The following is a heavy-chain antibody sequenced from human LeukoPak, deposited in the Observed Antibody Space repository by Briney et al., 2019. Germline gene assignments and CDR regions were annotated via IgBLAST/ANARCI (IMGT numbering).Heavy chain of an antibody. Sequence: LTGGSLRLSCAASGFSVSGNYMSWVRQAPGKGLEWVSAIYGGGSTYYADSVKGRFTISRDNAWNSLLLQMNSLRTEDTAVYYCARDIRGSRGMDVWGQGTTVTVSS. CDR2: IYGGGST. V-gene: IGHV3-53*01. J-gene: IGHJ6*02. CDR3: ARDIRGSRGMDV. D-gene: IGHD2-2*01. CDR1: GFSVSGNY.